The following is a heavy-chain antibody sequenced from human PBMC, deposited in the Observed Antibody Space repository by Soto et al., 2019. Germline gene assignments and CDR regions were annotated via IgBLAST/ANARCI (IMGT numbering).Heavy chain of an antibody. CDR2: FDPEDGKR. V-gene: IGHV1-24*01. J-gene: IGHJ4*02. D-gene: IGHD3-10*01. CDR3: ATGRGVDRQLE. Sequence: SVKVSCKDCESDLSDIYIHWVRQATGKGLEWMGGFDPEDGKRIYAQKFQGRVTMTEDTSTDTSYMELNSLRSEDTAVYYWATGRGVDRQLEWGQGTLVTVSS. CDR1: ESDLSDIY.